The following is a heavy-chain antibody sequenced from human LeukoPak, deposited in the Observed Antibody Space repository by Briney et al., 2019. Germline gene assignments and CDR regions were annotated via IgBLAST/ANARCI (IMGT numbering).Heavy chain of an antibody. Sequence: PSETLSLTCAVYGGSFSGYYWSWIRQPPGKGLEWIGEINHSGSTNYNPSLKSRLTISVDTSKNQFSLKLSSVTAADTAVYYCARGHVLRYFDWLLGDAFDIWGQGTMVTVSS. V-gene: IGHV4-34*01. CDR2: INHSGST. CDR3: ARGHVLRYFDWLLGDAFDI. J-gene: IGHJ3*02. CDR1: GGSFSGYY. D-gene: IGHD3-9*01.